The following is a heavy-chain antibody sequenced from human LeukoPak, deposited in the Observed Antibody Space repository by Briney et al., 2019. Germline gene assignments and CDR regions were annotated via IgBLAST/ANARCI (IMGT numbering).Heavy chain of an antibody. V-gene: IGHV1-2*06. CDR1: GYTFTGYY. J-gene: IGHJ5*02. CDR3: AIVSLTGYYLS. CDR2: INPNSGGT. D-gene: IGHD3-9*01. Sequence: GASVKVSCKASGYTFTGYYMHWVRQAPGQGLEWMGRINPNSGGTNYAQKFQGRVTMTSDTSISTAYMELSRLRSDDTAVYYCAIVSLTGYYLSWGQGTLVTVSS.